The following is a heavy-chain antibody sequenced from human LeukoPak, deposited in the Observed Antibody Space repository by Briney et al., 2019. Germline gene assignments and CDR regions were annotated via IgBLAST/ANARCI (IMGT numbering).Heavy chain of an antibody. D-gene: IGHD3-16*01. CDR2: INWNGGST. CDR1: GFTLSSYA. J-gene: IGHJ4*02. Sequence: GGSLRLSCAASGFTLSSYAMSWVRQAPGKGLEWVSGINWNGGSTGYADSVKGRFTISRDNAKNSLYLQMNSLRAEDTALYYCAGVRGDDYVWGSYYGYFDYWGQGTLVTVSS. V-gene: IGHV3-20*04. CDR3: AGVRGDDYVWGSYYGYFDY.